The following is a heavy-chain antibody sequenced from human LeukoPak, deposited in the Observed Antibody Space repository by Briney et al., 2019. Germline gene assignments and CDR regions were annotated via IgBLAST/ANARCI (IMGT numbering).Heavy chain of an antibody. D-gene: IGHD4-17*01. CDR1: GYTLTELS. V-gene: IGHV1-24*01. J-gene: IGHJ4*02. CDR2: FDPEDGET. Sequence: WASVKVSCKVSGYTLTELSMHWVRQAPGKGLEWMGGFDPEDGETIYAQKFQGRVTMTEDTSTDTAYMELSSLRSEDTAVHYCATVETTVTTFDYWGQGTLVTVSS. CDR3: ATVETTVTTFDY.